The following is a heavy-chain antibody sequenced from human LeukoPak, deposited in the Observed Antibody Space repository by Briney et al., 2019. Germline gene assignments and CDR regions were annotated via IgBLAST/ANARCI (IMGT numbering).Heavy chain of an antibody. Sequence: GGSLRLSCAASGFTFSSYGMHWVRQAPGKGLEWVAFIRYDGSNKYYADSVKGRFTISRDNSKNTLYLQMNSLRAEDTAVYYCAKRGSGWYGDYYYYMDVWGKGTTVTISS. D-gene: IGHD6-19*01. CDR1: GFTFSSYG. J-gene: IGHJ6*03. CDR2: IRYDGSNK. V-gene: IGHV3-30*02. CDR3: AKRGSGWYGDYYYYMDV.